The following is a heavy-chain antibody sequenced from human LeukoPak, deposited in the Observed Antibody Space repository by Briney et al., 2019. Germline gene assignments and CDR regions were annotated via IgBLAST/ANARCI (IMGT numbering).Heavy chain of an antibody. CDR2: ISGSGGST. CDR3: AKDRYMGPVAATNWFDP. Sequence: PGGTLRLSCAASGFTFSSYAMSWVRQAPGKGLEWVSAISGSGGSTYYADSVKGRFTISRDNSKNTLYLQMNSLRAEDTAVYYCAKDRYMGPVAATNWFDPWGQGTLVTVSS. D-gene: IGHD6-19*01. CDR1: GFTFSSYA. V-gene: IGHV3-23*01. J-gene: IGHJ5*02.